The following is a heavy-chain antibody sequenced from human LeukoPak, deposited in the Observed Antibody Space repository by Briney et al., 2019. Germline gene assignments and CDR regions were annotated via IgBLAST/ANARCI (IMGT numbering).Heavy chain of an antibody. CDR2: ISAYNGNT. CDR3: ARVRYYDSSGYPEDV. CDR1: GYTFTSYG. Sequence: ASVKVSCKASGYTFTSYGISWVRQAPGQGLEWTGWISAYNGNTNYAQKLQGRVTMTTDTSTSTAYMELRSLRSDDTAVYYCARVRYYDSSGYPEDVWGQGTTVTVSS. D-gene: IGHD3-22*01. J-gene: IGHJ6*02. V-gene: IGHV1-18*01.